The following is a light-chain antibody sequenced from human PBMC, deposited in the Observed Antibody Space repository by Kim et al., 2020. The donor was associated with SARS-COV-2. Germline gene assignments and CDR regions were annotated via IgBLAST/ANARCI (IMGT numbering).Light chain of an antibody. CDR2: KDD. CDR1: TLPEKP. J-gene: IGLJ1*01. Sequence: VSPGRTARIPCSGDTLPEKPTYGYQQKSGQAPLLVIYKDDARPSGSPGRFSGSSSGTTVTLTISGVQAEDDADYYCQSADGSGTYVFGTGTKVTVL. V-gene: IGLV3-25*03. CDR3: QSADGSGTYV.